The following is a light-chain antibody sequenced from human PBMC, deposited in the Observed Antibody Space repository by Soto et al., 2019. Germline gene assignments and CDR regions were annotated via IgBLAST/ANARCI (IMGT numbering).Light chain of an antibody. J-gene: IGKJ4*01. CDR3: QQLNSYPPT. V-gene: IGKV1-5*01. CDR1: QSIITW. CDR2: DAS. Sequence: DIQMTQSPSTLSASVGDRVTITFRASQSIITWLAFDQQKPGKAPKLLIYDASSLESGVPSRFGGGGSGTEFTLTISSLQPDDFATYYCQQLNSYPPTFGGGTKVDIK.